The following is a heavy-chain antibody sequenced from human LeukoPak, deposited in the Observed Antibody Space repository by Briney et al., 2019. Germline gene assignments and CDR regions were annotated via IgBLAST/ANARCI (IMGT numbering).Heavy chain of an antibody. CDR2: MNPNSGGT. CDR1: GYTFTDYY. CDR3: AINKQGKSLDY. Sequence: ASVKVSCKASGYTFTDYYIHWVRQAPGHGLEWMAWMNPNSGGTSYAQKFQGRVTMTRDTSISTAYMELSRRRFDDTAVFYCAINKQGKSLDYWGQGTLVTVSS. J-gene: IGHJ4*02. V-gene: IGHV1-2*02.